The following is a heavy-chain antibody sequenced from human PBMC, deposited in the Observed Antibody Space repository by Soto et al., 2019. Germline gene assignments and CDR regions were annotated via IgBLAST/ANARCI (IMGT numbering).Heavy chain of an antibody. CDR2: IIPIVDIP. Sequence: QVQLVQSGAEVKKPGSSVKVSCKASGGTFSRYTFTWVRQAPGQGLEWMGRIIPIVDIPNYAQKFQGRVTITSDNSTSTAYVEMSRLTSDDTAVYYCASHFTGVLVLGTSPPGGDNFGWDVWGQGTTVSVS. D-gene: IGHD2-8*02. CDR1: GGTFSRYT. V-gene: IGHV1-69*02. CDR3: ASHFTGVLVLGTSPPGGDNFGWDV. J-gene: IGHJ6*02.